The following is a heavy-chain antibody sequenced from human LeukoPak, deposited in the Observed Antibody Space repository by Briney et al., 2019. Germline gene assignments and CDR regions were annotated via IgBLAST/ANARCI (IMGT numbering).Heavy chain of an antibody. CDR2: LHASEST. V-gene: IGHV4-4*07. D-gene: IGHD3-22*01. CDR3: ASLSSGAAFDV. J-gene: IGHJ3*01. CDR1: GAHISNYY. Sequence: SETLSLTCTVSGAHISNYYWTWVRQSAAQGLEWIGRLHASESTIYNPSLKSRVTMSIDTSKDQLALTLTSVTAADSAVYYCASLSSGAAFDVWGQGTVVTVSS.